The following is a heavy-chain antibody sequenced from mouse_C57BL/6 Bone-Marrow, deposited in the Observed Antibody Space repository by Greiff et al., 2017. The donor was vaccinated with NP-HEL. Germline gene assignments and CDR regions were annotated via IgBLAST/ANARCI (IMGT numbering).Heavy chain of an antibody. Sequence: QVQLQQSGAELAGPGASVKLSCKASGYTFTSYGISWVKQRTGQGLEWIGEIYPRSGNTYYNEKFKGKATLTADKSSSTAYMELRSLTSEDSAVYFCAREDSWFAYWGQGTLVTVSA. CDR3: AREDSWFAY. CDR2: IYPRSGNT. CDR1: GYTFTSYG. V-gene: IGHV1-81*01. J-gene: IGHJ3*01.